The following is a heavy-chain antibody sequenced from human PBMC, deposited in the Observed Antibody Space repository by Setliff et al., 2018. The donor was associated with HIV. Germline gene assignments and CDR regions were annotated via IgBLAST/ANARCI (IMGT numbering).Heavy chain of an antibody. Sequence: GGSLRLSCAATGFSFSSHAMSWVRQAPGKGLEWVSTISGGGDTTYFADSVKGRFTTSRDNSQNTLYLQMNSLRAEDAAIYYCAKDPGYNYIYGYFDYWGQGALVTVSS. CDR2: ISGGGDTT. J-gene: IGHJ4*02. V-gene: IGHV3-23*01. D-gene: IGHD5-18*01. CDR3: AKDPGYNYIYGYFDY. CDR1: GFSFSSHA.